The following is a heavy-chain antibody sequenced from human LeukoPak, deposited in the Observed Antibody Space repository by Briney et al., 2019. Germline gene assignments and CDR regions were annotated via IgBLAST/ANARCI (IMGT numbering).Heavy chain of an antibody. Sequence: SETLSLTCTASGGSISSYYWSWIRQPPGKGLEWIGYIYYSGSTNYNPSLKSRVTISVDTSKNQFSLKLSSVTAADTAVYYCAKRIDLNNWFDPWGQGTLVTVSS. J-gene: IGHJ5*02. CDR2: IYYSGST. CDR1: GGSISSYY. V-gene: IGHV4-59*08. CDR3: AKRIDLNNWFDP.